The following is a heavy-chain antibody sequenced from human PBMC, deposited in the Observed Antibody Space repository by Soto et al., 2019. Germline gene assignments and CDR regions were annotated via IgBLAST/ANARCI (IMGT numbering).Heavy chain of an antibody. D-gene: IGHD3-10*01. CDR1: GFTFSSYG. CDR3: AASITMVRGGGNY. CDR2: ISYDGSNK. J-gene: IGHJ4*02. Sequence: QVQLVESGGGVVQPGRSPRLSCAASGFTFSSYGMHWVRQAPGKGLEWVAVISYDGSNKYYADSVKGRFTISRDNSKNTLYLQMNSLRAEDTAVYYCAASITMVRGGGNYWGQGTLVTVSS. V-gene: IGHV3-30*03.